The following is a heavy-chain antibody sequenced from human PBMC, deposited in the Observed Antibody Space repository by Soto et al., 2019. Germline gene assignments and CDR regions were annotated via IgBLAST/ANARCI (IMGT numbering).Heavy chain of an antibody. J-gene: IGHJ3*02. D-gene: IGHD6-13*01. Sequence: GGSLRLSCAASGFTFSSYAMSWVRQAPGKGLEWVSAISGSGGSTYYADSGKGRFNISRDNSKNTLYLQMNSLRAEDTAVYYCAKDLLGTYSSSRTYDAFDIGGQGTMVTVSS. CDR3: AKDLLGTYSSSRTYDAFDI. CDR2: ISGSGGST. CDR1: GFTFSSYA. V-gene: IGHV3-23*01.